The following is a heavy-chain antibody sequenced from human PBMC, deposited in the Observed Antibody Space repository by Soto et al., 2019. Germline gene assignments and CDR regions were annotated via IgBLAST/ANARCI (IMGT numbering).Heavy chain of an antibody. Sequence: ASVKVSCKASGGTFSSYAISWVRQAPGQGLEWMGGIIPIFGTANYAQKFQGRVTITADESTSTAYMERSSLRSEDTAVYYCARDYRSTSSVPGLNYWGQGTLVTVSS. CDR1: GGTFSSYA. CDR3: ARDYRSTSSVPGLNY. D-gene: IGHD3-16*02. CDR2: IIPIFGTA. J-gene: IGHJ4*02. V-gene: IGHV1-69*13.